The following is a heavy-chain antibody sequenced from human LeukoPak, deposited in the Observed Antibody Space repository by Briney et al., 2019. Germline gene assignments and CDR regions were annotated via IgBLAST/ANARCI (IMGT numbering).Heavy chain of an antibody. V-gene: IGHV4-34*01. CDR2: INHSGST. CDR1: GGSFSGYY. Sequence: SETLSLTCAVYGGSFSGYYWSWIRQPPGKGLEWIGEINHSGSTNYNPSLKSRVTISVDTSKSQFSLKLSSVTAADTAVYYCARVRAVSPQGYGSSWYPTPGYYYYGMDVWGQGTTVTVSS. D-gene: IGHD6-13*01. J-gene: IGHJ6*02. CDR3: ARVRAVSPQGYGSSWYPTPGYYYYGMDV.